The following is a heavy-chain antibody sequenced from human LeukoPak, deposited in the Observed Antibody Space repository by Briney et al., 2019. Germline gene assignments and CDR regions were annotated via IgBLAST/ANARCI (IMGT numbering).Heavy chain of an antibody. CDR3: ARDSLWFGSGMDV. J-gene: IGHJ6*04. D-gene: IGHD3-10*01. CDR2: IYYSGST. Sequence: SETLSLTCTVSGGSIGSYYWSWIRQPPGKGLEWIGYIYYSGSTNYNPSLKSRVTISVDTSKNQFSLKLSSVTAADTAVYYCARDSLWFGSGMDVWGKGTTVTVSS. V-gene: IGHV4-59*01. CDR1: GGSIGSYY.